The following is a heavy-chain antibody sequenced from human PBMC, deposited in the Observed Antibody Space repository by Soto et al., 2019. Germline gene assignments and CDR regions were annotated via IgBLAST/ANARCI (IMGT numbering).Heavy chain of an antibody. D-gene: IGHD2-15*01. CDR1: GFTFSDYY. CDR3: ARAPIVVVVAATPDAFDI. CDR2: ISSSGSTI. V-gene: IGHV3-11*01. J-gene: IGHJ3*02. Sequence: PGGSLRLSCAASGFTFSDYYMSWICQDPGKGLEWVSYISSSGSTIYYADSVKGRFTISRDNAKNSLYLQMNSLRAEDTAVYYCARAPIVVVVAATPDAFDIWGQGTMVTVSS.